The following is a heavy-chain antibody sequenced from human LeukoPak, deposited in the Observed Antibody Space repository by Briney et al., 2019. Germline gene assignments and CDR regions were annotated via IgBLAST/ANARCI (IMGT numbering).Heavy chain of an antibody. CDR2: ISSSSSTI. CDR3: ARGKGYAQT. Sequence: GGSLRLSCAASGFTFSSYSMNWVRRAPGKGLGWVSYISSSSSTIYYADSVKGRFTISRDNAKNSLYLQMNSLRAEDTAVYYCARGKGYAQTWGQGTMVTVSS. D-gene: IGHD2-2*01. J-gene: IGHJ3*01. V-gene: IGHV3-48*01. CDR1: GFTFSSYS.